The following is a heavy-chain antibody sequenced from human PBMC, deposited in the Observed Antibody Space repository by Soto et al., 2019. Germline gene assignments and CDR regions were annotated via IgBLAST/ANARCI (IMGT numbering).Heavy chain of an antibody. CDR2: INAGNGNT. J-gene: IGHJ4*02. D-gene: IGHD2-21*02. CDR3: ARSIVVGTALDY. Sequence: QVQLVQSGAEAKKPGASVKVSCKASGYTFTSYAMHWVRQAPGQRLEWMGWINAGNGNTKYLQKFQGRVTITRDTSASTAYMELSSLRSEATAVYYCARSIVVGTALDYWGQGTLVTVSS. CDR1: GYTFTSYA. V-gene: IGHV1-3*01.